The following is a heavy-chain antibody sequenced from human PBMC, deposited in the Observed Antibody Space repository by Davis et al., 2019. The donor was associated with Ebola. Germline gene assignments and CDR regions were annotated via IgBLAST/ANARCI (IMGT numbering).Heavy chain of an antibody. J-gene: IGHJ6*02. V-gene: IGHV1-46*01. CDR1: GYTFTSYY. Sequence: AASVQVSCKASGYTFTSYYMHWVRQAPGQGREWMGIINPSGGSTSYAQKFQGRVTMTRDTSTSTVYMELSSLRSEDTAVYYCARGVSKGDYDLYYYGMDVWGQGTTVTVSS. CDR2: INPSGGST. D-gene: IGHD4-17*01. CDR3: ARGVSKGDYDLYYYGMDV.